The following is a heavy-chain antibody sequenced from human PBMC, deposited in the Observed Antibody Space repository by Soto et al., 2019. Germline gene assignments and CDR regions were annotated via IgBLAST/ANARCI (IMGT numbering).Heavy chain of an antibody. D-gene: IGHD3-10*01. J-gene: IGHJ6*02. V-gene: IGHV3-7*03. CDR3: AKTMGSGHYYYYYGMDV. CDR1: GFALSGYW. CDR2: INPDGTLK. Sequence: PGGSLRLSCAASGFALSGYWMTWVRQAPGKGLEWVASINPDGTLKYYVDSVKGRFTISRDNADNSLFLQMISLRVEDTAVYYCAKTMGSGHYYYYYGMDVWGQGTTVTVSS.